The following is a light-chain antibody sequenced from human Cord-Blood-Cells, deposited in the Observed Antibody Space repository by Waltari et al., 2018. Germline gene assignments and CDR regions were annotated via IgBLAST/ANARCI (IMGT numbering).Light chain of an antibody. CDR1: QSLVYSDGNTY. J-gene: IGKJ3*01. Sequence: DVVMTQSPLSLHVTLGQPASISCRSSQSLVYSDGNTYLNWLQQRPGKSPRRLIYKVSNRDSGVPDRFSGSGSGADFTLKISRVEAEDVGVYYCMQGTHWPFTFGPGTKVDIK. V-gene: IGKV2-30*01. CDR2: KVS. CDR3: MQGTHWPFT.